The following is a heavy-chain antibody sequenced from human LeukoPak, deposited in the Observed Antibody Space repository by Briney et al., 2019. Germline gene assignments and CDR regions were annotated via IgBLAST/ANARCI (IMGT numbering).Heavy chain of an antibody. CDR1: GFTFSSYA. D-gene: IGHD4-11*01. J-gene: IGHJ4*02. Sequence: PGRSLRLSCAASGFTFSSYAMHWVRQAPGKGLEWVAVISYDGSNKYYADSVKGRFTISRDNSKNTLYLQMNSLRAEDTAVYYCARGGRATTAVYFDYWGQGTLVTVSS. CDR3: ARGGRATTAVYFDY. V-gene: IGHV3-30-3*01. CDR2: ISYDGSNK.